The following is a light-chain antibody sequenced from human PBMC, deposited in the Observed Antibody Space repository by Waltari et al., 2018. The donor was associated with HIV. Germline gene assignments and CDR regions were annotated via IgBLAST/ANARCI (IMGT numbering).Light chain of an antibody. V-gene: IGLV1-44*01. Sequence: QSVLAQPPSASGTPGQRVTISCSGSTSNIGGNTVSWYQQLPGTTPKLLIYSNNELPSGVPDRLSGSTSGTSASLVISGLQSEDEADYYCAAWDDSLKGGAFGTGTKVTVL. CDR3: AAWDDSLKGGA. J-gene: IGLJ1*01. CDR1: TSNIGGNT. CDR2: SNN.